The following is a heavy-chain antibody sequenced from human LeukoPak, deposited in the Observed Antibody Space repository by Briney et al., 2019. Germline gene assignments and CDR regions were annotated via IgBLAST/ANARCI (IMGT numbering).Heavy chain of an antibody. CDR2: IYYSGST. J-gene: IGHJ3*02. V-gene: IGHV4-59*08. D-gene: IGHD4-17*01. CDR1: GGSISSYY. CDR3: ARHGYGDYVGAFDI. Sequence: SETLSLTCTVSGGSISSYYWSWIRQPPGKGLEWIGYIYYSGSTNYNPSLKSRVTISVDTSKNQFSLKLSSVTAADTAVYYCARHGYGDYVGAFDIWGQGTMVTVSS.